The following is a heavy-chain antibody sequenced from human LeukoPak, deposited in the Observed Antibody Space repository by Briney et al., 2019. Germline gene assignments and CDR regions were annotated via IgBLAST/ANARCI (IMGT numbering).Heavy chain of an antibody. D-gene: IGHD3-3*01. CDR2: TSAYNGNT. Sequence: ASVKVSCKASGYTFTSYGISWVRQAPGQGLEWMGWTSAYNGNTNYAQKLQGRVTMTTDTSTSTAYMELRSLRSDDTAVYYCARVPITIFGVDPRFDPWGQGTLVTVSS. CDR1: GYTFTSYG. J-gene: IGHJ5*02. V-gene: IGHV1-18*01. CDR3: ARVPITIFGVDPRFDP.